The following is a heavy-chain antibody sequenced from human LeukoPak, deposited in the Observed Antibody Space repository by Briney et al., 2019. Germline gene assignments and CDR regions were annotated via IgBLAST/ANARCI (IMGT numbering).Heavy chain of an antibody. CDR1: GFTFRNYA. CDR3: AKSPDDYGDGGAFDI. D-gene: IGHD4-17*01. CDR2: ISSSSTYI. Sequence: GGSLRLSCAASGFTFRNYAMNWVRQAPGKGLEWVSFISSSSTYIYYADSVKGRFTISRDNAKNSLYLQMNSLRAEDTAVYYCAKSPDDYGDGGAFDIWGQGTMVTVSS. J-gene: IGHJ3*02. V-gene: IGHV3-21*04.